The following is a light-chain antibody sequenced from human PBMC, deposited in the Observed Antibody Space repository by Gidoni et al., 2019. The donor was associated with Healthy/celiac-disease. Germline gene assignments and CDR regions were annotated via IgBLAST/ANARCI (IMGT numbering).Light chain of an antibody. V-gene: IGLV1-51*01. CDR2: DNN. CDR1: SSNIGNNY. Sequence: QSVLTQPPSVSAAPGQKVTISGSGSSSNIGNNYVSWYQQLPGTAPKLLIYDNNKRPSGIPDRFSGSKSGTSATLGITGLQTGDEADYYCGTWDSSLSGLFGGGTKLTVL. CDR3: GTWDSSLSGL. J-gene: IGLJ2*01.